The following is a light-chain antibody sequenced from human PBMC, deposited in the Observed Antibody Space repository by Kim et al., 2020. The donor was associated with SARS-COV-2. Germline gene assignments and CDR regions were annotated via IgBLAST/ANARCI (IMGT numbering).Light chain of an antibody. Sequence: EIVLTQSPGTLSLSPGERATVSCRASQSVSSNYLAWYQQKPGQAPRLLIYAASSRATGIPDRFSGSGSQTDFTLTINGLEPEDFALYYCQQYGTSTGYTFGQGTKLEI. J-gene: IGKJ2*01. V-gene: IGKV3-20*01. CDR3: QQYGTSTGYT. CDR2: AAS. CDR1: QSVSSNY.